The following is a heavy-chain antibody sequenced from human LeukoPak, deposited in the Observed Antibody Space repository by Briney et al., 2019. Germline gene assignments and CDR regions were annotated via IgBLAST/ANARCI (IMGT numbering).Heavy chain of an antibody. CDR2: ISSSGSTI. V-gene: IGHV3-48*03. Sequence: PGGSLRLSCAASGFTFSSYEMNWVRQAPGKGLEWVSYISSSGSTIYYADSVKGRFTISRDNAKNSLYLQMNSLRAEDTAVYYCARDNSEGYSYGYYYYYYYMDVWGKGTTVTVSS. J-gene: IGHJ6*03. CDR3: ARDNSEGYSYGYYYYYYYMDV. CDR1: GFTFSSYE. D-gene: IGHD5-18*01.